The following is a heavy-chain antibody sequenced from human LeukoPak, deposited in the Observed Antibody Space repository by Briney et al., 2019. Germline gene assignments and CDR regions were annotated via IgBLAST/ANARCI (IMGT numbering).Heavy chain of an antibody. V-gene: IGHV3-53*01. J-gene: IGHJ4*02. Sequence: GGSLRLACAASGFTVITSFMSWVRQAPGKGLEWVSVIYNDGTTYYADSVKGRFTISRDNPKNTLYLQMNTLRAEDTAVYYCTKTGGPWDWGQGTQVTVSS. CDR3: TKTGGPWD. CDR1: GFTVITSF. CDR2: IYNDGTT. D-gene: IGHD7-27*01.